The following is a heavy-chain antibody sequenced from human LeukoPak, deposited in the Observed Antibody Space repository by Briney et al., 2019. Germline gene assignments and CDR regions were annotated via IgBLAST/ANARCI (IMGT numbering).Heavy chain of an antibody. D-gene: IGHD2-2*02. CDR1: GGTFSSYA. V-gene: IGHV1-69*05. CDR3: ARVGRRDCSSTSCYKSMYYYYYMDV. J-gene: IGHJ6*03. Sequence: SVKVSCKASGGTFSSYAISWVRQAPGQGVEWMGGIIPIFGSANYAQKFQGRVTITTDESTSTAYMELSSLRSEDTAVYYCARVGRRDCSSTSCYKSMYYYYYMDVWGKGTTVTVSS. CDR2: IIPIFGSA.